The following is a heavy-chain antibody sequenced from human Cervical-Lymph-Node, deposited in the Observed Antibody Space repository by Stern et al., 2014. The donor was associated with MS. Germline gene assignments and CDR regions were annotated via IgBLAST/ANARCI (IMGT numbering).Heavy chain of an antibody. V-gene: IGHV2-5*02. J-gene: IGHJ4*02. CDR3: AHRTAGPFDY. Sequence: QVTLRESGPALVKPTQTLTLTCTFSGFSLSTSGLGVGWIRQPPGEALELLAYIYWDDQKRYSPSLKSRLTITKDTSKNQVVLTLINVDPVDTATYYCAHRTAGPFDYWGQGTLVTVSS. CDR1: GFSLSTSGLG. CDR2: IYWDDQK.